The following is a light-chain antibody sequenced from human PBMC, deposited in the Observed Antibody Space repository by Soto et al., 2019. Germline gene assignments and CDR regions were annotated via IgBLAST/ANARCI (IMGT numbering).Light chain of an antibody. J-gene: IGKJ1*01. CDR1: QSITSN. CDR3: QQYNNWPQT. Sequence: ERVMTQSPVTLSVAPGERATLSCRASQSITSNLAWYQQKPGQAPRLLIYGASTRAPGIPVRFRGSGSGTGFTLTISSLQSEDFEVYYCQQYNNWPQTFGQGTRVQ. CDR2: GAS. V-gene: IGKV3-15*01.